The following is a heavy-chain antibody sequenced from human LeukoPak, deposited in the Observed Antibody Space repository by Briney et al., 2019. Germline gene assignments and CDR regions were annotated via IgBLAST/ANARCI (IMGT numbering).Heavy chain of an antibody. J-gene: IGHJ4*02. D-gene: IGHD4-11*01. CDR1: GFTFSSYA. Sequence: GGSLRLSCAASGFTFSSYAMSWVRQAPGKGLEWVSGISGSGGSTYYADSVKGRFTTSRDNSKNTLYLQMDSLRAEDTAVYYCAKGLGKATVTPLGYWGQGTLVTVSS. V-gene: IGHV3-23*01. CDR3: AKGLGKATVTPLGY. CDR2: ISGSGGST.